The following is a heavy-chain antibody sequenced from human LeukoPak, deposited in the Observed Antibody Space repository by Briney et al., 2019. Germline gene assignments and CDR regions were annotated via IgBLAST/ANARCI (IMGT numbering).Heavy chain of an antibody. Sequence: GGSLRLSCAASGFTFSSYSMNWVRQAPGKGLEWVSSISSSSSYIYYADSVKGRFTISRDNAKNSLYLQMNSLRAEDTAVYYCARDRVNTGFYYGMDVWGQGTTVTVSS. J-gene: IGHJ6*02. V-gene: IGHV3-21*01. CDR2: ISSSSSYI. CDR3: ARDRVNTGFYYGMDV. D-gene: IGHD1/OR15-1a*01. CDR1: GFTFSSYS.